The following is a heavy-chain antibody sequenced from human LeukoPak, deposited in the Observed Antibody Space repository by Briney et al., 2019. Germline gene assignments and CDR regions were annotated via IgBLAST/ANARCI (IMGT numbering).Heavy chain of an antibody. J-gene: IGHJ4*02. D-gene: IGHD5/OR15-5a*01. CDR3: AKGNLRGPPPNIDY. CDR1: GFTFSTYW. Sequence: GGSLRLSCAASGFTFSTYWMHWVRQAPGKGLVWVSRINRDGSSTSYADSVKGRFTISRDNAKNTLYLQMNSLRAEDTAVYYCAKGNLRGPPPNIDYWGQGTLVTVSS. CDR2: INRDGSST. V-gene: IGHV3-74*01.